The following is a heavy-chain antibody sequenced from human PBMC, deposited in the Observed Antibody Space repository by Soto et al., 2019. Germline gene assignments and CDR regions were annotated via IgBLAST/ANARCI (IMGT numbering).Heavy chain of an antibody. D-gene: IGHD2-21*01. Sequence: PGGSLRLSCAASGFTFSTYSMNWVRQAPGKGLEWVSYISSSSSTIFYTDSVKGRFTISRDNAKNSLYLQMNSLRAEDTALYYCAKDGNGDFLIYYYGMDVWGQGTTVTVSS. CDR1: GFTFSTYS. CDR3: AKDGNGDFLIYYYGMDV. V-gene: IGHV3-48*04. J-gene: IGHJ6*02. CDR2: ISSSSSTI.